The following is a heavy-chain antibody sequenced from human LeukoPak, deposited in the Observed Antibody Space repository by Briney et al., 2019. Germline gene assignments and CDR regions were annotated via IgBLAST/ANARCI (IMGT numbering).Heavy chain of an antibody. J-gene: IGHJ4*02. CDR3: ARGPYSSNWYVDY. D-gene: IGHD6-13*01. V-gene: IGHV3-48*03. CDR1: GFTLSSYE. Sequence: GGSLRLSCAASGFTLSSYEMNWVRLAPGKGLEWISYISRTGNSIYYADSVKGRFTISRDSAKNSLYLQMNSLRAEDTAVYYCARGPYSSNWYVDYWGQGTLITVAS. CDR2: ISRTGNSI.